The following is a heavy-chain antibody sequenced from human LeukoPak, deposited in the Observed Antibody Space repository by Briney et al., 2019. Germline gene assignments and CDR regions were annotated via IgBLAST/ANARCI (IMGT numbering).Heavy chain of an antibody. V-gene: IGHV4-39*07. D-gene: IGHD3-10*01. CDR3: ARIPYGSGRRYYYYYYMDV. J-gene: IGHJ6*03. Sequence: PSETLSLTCTVSGGSISSSSYYWGWIRQPPGKGLEWIGSIYYSGSTYYNPSLKSRVTISVDTSKNQFSLKLSSVTAADTAVYYCARIPYGSGRRYYYYYYMDVWGKGTTVTVSS. CDR2: IYYSGST. CDR1: GGSISSSSYY.